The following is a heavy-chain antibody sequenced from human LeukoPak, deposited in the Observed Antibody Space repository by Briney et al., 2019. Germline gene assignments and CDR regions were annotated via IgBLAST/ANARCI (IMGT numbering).Heavy chain of an antibody. D-gene: IGHD3-22*01. CDR2: IYYSGST. CDR1: GGSISSGSYY. J-gene: IGHJ4*02. CDR3: ARGKYSGYYAGYYFDY. V-gene: IGHV4-61*01. Sequence: PSETLSLTCTVSGGSISSGSYYWSWIRQPPGKGLEWIGYIYYSGSTNYNPSLKSRVTISVDTSKNQFSLKLSSVTAADTAVYYCARGKYSGYYAGYYFDYWGQGTLVTVSS.